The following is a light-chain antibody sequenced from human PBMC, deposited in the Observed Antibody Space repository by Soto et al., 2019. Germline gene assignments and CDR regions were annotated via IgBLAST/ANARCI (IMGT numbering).Light chain of an antibody. V-gene: IGKV3-20*01. Sequence: EVVLTQSPGTLSLSRGERATLSCRASERIYSAYLGWYQQKPGQAPRLLIYGTSSRATGITDRFSGSGSGTDFTLTISRLEPEDFAVYYCQQYGNSPITFGQGTRLEIK. J-gene: IGKJ5*01. CDR2: GTS. CDR3: QQYGNSPIT. CDR1: ERIYSAY.